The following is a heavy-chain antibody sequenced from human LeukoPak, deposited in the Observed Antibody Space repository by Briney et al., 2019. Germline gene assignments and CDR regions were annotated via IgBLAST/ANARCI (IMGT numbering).Heavy chain of an antibody. V-gene: IGHV4-34*01. D-gene: IGHD6-13*01. CDR3: ASSQSKYSSSWGRNDY. Sequence: SETLSLTCAVYGGSFSGYYWSWIRQPPGRGLEWIGEINHSGSTNYNPSLKSRVTISVDTSKNQFSLKLSSVTAADTAVYYCASSQSKYSSSWGRNDYWGQGTLVTVSS. J-gene: IGHJ4*02. CDR1: GGSFSGYY. CDR2: INHSGST.